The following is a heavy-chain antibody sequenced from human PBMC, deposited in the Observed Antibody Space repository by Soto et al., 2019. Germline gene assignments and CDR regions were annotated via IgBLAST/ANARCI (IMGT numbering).Heavy chain of an antibody. CDR3: ATYCSSSSCRLDY. V-gene: IGHV3-7*05. D-gene: IGHD2-2*01. J-gene: IGHJ4*02. Sequence: GGSLRLSCAASGFTFSSYWMSWVRQAPGKGLEWVANIKQDGSEKYYVDSVKGRFTISRDNAKNSLFLQMNSLRAEDTAVYYCATYCSSSSCRLDYWGRGTLVTVSS. CDR2: IKQDGSEK. CDR1: GFTFSSYW.